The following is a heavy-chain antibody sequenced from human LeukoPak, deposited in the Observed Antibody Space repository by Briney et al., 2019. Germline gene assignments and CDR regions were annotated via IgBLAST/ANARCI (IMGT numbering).Heavy chain of an antibody. CDR3: AKDIAGGDYSFDY. CDR2: ISGDGGST. V-gene: IGHV3-43*02. D-gene: IGHD1-14*01. Sequence: GGSLRLSCAASGFTFDDYAMNWVRQAPGKGLEWVSLISGDGGSTYYADTVKGTLPINSKNSNTSLYLQMNSLRNEATALYYCAKDIAGGDYSFDYWGQGTLVTVSS. J-gene: IGHJ4*02. CDR1: GFTFDDYA.